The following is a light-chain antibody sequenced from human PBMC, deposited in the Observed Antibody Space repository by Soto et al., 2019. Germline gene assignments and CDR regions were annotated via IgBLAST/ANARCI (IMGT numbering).Light chain of an antibody. CDR2: AAS. CDR3: QQSYSTPLT. Sequence: DIQMTQSPSSLSVSVGDRVTITCRASQIISIYLNWFQQNSGKAPKLLIYAASILQSGVPSRFIGSVFGTDFTFTFSSLQPEDFATYYCQQSYSTPLTFGGGTKVDIK. V-gene: IGKV1-39*01. J-gene: IGKJ4*01. CDR1: QIISIY.